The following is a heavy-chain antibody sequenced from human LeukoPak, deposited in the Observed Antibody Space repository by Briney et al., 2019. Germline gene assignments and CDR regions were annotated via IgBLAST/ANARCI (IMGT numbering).Heavy chain of an antibody. Sequence: GESLKISCKGSGYSFSTYRISWVRQMPGKGLEWMGKIDPSDLYTDYSPSFQGHVTISADTSINTAFLEWSSLKTSDTAIYYCASSIAAAGIGQNTFDIWGQGTAVAVSS. CDR1: GYSFSTYR. V-gene: IGHV5-10-1*01. D-gene: IGHD6-13*01. J-gene: IGHJ3*02. CDR2: IDPSDLYT. CDR3: ASSIAAAGIGQNTFDI.